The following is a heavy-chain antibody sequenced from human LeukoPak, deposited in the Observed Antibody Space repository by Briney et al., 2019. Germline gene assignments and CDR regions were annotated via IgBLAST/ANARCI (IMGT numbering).Heavy chain of an antibody. CDR2: MNPNSGNT. V-gene: IGHV1-8*01. CDR3: ARGSSPRRRYYYYYMDV. D-gene: IGHD6-13*01. CDR1: GYTFTSYD. Sequence: ASVKVSCKASGYTFTSYDINWVRQATGQGLERMGWMNPNSGNTGYAQKFQGRVTMTRNTSISTAYMELSSLRSEDTAVYYCARGSSPRRRYYYYYMDVWGKGTTVTVSS. J-gene: IGHJ6*03.